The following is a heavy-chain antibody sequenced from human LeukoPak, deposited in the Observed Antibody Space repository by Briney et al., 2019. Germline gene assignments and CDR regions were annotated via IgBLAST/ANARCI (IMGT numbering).Heavy chain of an antibody. CDR2: ISYDGSNK. CDR3: AKDVGPHWFDP. D-gene: IGHD1-26*01. Sequence: GGSLRLSCAASGFTFSSYGMHWVRQAPGKGLEWVAVISYDGSNKYYADSVKGRFTISRDNSKNTLYLQMNSLRAEDTAVYYCAKDVGPHWFDPWGQGTLVTVSS. CDR1: GFTFSSYG. V-gene: IGHV3-30*12. J-gene: IGHJ5*02.